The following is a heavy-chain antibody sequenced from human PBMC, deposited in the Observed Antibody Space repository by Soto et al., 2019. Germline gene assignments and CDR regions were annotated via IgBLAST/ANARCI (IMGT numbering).Heavy chain of an antibody. V-gene: IGHV3-23*01. J-gene: IGHJ3*01. D-gene: IGHD6-13*01. CDR3: ARHRQLVIDAFYF. CDR2: ISGSGDST. CDR1: EFTFKNYA. Sequence: EVQLLESGGGLVQPGGSLRLSCAAFEFTFKNYALSWVRQAPGKGLEWVSGISGSGDSTFFADSVKGRFTISRDNSKNMLYLQMNILRDADTAVYYCARHRQLVIDAFYFWGQGTMVTVSS.